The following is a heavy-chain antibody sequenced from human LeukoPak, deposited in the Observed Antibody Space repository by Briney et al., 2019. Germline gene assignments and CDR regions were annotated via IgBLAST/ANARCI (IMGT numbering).Heavy chain of an antibody. J-gene: IGHJ4*02. CDR2: INPSGGST. D-gene: IGHD6-13*01. CDR3: ARGIAAAGIGDEYYFDY. V-gene: IGHV1-46*01. CDR1: GYTFTSYY. Sequence: ASVKVSCKASGYTFTSYYMHWVRQAPGQGLEWMGIINPSGGSTSYAQKFQGRVTMTRDTSTSTAYMELRSLRSDDTAVYYCARGIAAAGIGDEYYFDYWGQGTLVTVSS.